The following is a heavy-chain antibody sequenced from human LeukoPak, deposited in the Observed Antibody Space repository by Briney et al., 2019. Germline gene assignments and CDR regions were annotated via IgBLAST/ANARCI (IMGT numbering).Heavy chain of an antibody. CDR2: IYYSGST. Sequence: SETLSLTCTVSGGSISSYYWSWIRQPPGKGLEWIGYIYYSGSTNYNPSLKSRVTISVDTSKNQFSLKLGSVTAADTAVYYCARGPGSSSWGGYWGQGTLVTVSS. J-gene: IGHJ4*02. CDR1: GGSISSYY. V-gene: IGHV4-59*12. D-gene: IGHD6-13*01. CDR3: ARGPGSSSWGGY.